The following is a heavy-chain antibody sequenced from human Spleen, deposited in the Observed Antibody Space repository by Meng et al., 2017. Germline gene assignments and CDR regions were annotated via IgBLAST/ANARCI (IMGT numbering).Heavy chain of an antibody. CDR2: IRVGNDET. Sequence: QVQPVQSGAEVKKPGASVKVSCKTSGYTFTNDVIHWVRQAPGQRLEWMGWIRVGNDETHYSQKFQGRVTISRDTSASTAYMELSSLRSEDTAIYYCARDLNGDRGIYFDYWGQGTLVTVSS. CDR3: ARDLNGDRGIYFDY. D-gene: IGHD3-10*01. V-gene: IGHV1-3*01. CDR1: GYTFTNDV. J-gene: IGHJ4*02.